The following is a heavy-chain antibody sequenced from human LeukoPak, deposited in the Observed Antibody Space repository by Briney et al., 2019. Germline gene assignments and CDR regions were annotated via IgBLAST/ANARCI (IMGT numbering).Heavy chain of an antibody. CDR1: GYTFTSYD. J-gene: IGHJ4*02. Sequence: GASVKVSCKASGYTFTSYDVNWVREATGQGLEWIGWMNPNSGNTGYAQKFQGRVTMTRDTSISTAYMELSSLRSEDTAVYYCARALPSSGHFEFDYWGQGTLVTVS. D-gene: IGHD3-22*01. CDR2: MNPNSGNT. CDR3: ARALPSSGHFEFDY. V-gene: IGHV1-8*01.